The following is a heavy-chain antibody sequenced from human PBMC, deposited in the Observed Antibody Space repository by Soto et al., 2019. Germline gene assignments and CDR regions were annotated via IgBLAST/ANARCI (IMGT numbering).Heavy chain of an antibody. CDR3: ARASTKRGSSYGPDS. Sequence: QVQLQQWGAGLLKPSETLSLTCAVYGGYFSGYYWTWIRQPPGKGLEWIGEINHIGSTNYNPSLKSRLTISVDTSKNQFSLKLSSVTAADTAVYYFARASTKRGSSYGPDSWGQGTLGTVSA. CDR1: GGYFSGYY. D-gene: IGHD5-18*01. J-gene: IGHJ4*02. CDR2: INHIGST. V-gene: IGHV4-34*01.